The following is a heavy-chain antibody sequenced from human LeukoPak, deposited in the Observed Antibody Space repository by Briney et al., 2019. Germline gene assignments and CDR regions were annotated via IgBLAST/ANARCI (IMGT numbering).Heavy chain of an antibody. D-gene: IGHD6-13*01. CDR1: GDSISSYY. V-gene: IGHV4-59*01. J-gene: IGHJ4*02. CDR3: ARGVYIAAAQYAY. Sequence: PSETLSLTCTVSGDSISSYYWSWLRQPPGKGLEWIGYIYYSGTTNYNPSLKSRVTISVDTSKNQFSPKLSSVTAADTAVYYCARGVYIAAAQYAYWGQGTLVTVSS. CDR2: IYYSGTT.